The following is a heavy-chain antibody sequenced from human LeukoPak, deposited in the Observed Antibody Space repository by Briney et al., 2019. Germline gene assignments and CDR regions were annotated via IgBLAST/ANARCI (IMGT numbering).Heavy chain of an antibody. CDR2: ISSSSSYV. J-gene: IGHJ4*02. D-gene: IGHD6-19*01. CDR3: ARDSSGWYYFDY. V-gene: IGHV3-21*01. Sequence: PGGSLRLSCAASGFTFSSYSMNWVRQAPGKGLEWVSSISSSSSYVYYADSVKGRFTISRDNAKNSLYLQMNSLRAEDMAVYYCARDSSGWYYFDYWGQGTLVTVSS. CDR1: GFTFSSYS.